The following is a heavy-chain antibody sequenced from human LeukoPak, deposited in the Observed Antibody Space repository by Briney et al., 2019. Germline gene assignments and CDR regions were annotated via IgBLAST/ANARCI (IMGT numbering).Heavy chain of an antibody. CDR2: IHTDGSAT. V-gene: IGHV3-74*01. Sequence: PGGSLRLSCAASGFSFSSYWMHWVRQAPGTGLVWVSQIHTDGSATYYADSVKGRFTISRDNAKNTLYLQMNSLRAEDTAVYYYAQRGQDYWGQGTLVTVSS. CDR1: GFSFSSYW. J-gene: IGHJ4*02. CDR3: AQRGQDY. D-gene: IGHD6-25*01.